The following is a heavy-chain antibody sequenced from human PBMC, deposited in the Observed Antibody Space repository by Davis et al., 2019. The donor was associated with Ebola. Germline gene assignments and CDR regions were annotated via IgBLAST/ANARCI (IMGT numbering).Heavy chain of an antibody. CDR1: GGSISSSSYY. J-gene: IGHJ4*02. CDR2: IYYSGST. Sequence: GSLRLSCTVSGGSISSSSYYWGWIRQPPGKGLEWIGSIYYSGSTYYNPSLKSRVTISVDTSKNQFSLKLSSVTAADTAVYYCARRYADSSGYYFGYWGQGTLVTVSS. D-gene: IGHD3-22*01. V-gene: IGHV4-39*01. CDR3: ARRYADSSGYYFGY.